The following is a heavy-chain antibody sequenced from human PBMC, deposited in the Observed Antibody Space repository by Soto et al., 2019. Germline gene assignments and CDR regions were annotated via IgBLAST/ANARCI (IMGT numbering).Heavy chain of an antibody. CDR3: ARAVVVVPAAMLLDRYYYYMDV. V-gene: IGHV4-34*01. CDR1: GGSFSGYY. CDR2: INHSGST. D-gene: IGHD2-2*01. J-gene: IGHJ6*03. Sequence: QVQLQQWGAGLLKPSETLSLTCAVYGGSFSGYYCSWIRQPPGKGLEWIGEINHSGSTTYNPSLKSRVTISVYTSKYQCSLKLSSVTAADTAVYYCARAVVVVPAAMLLDRYYYYMDVLGKGTTVTVSS.